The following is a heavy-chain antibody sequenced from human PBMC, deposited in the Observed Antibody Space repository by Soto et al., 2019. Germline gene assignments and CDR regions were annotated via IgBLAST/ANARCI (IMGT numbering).Heavy chain of an antibody. D-gene: IGHD3-3*01. V-gene: IGHV1-18*04. CDR1: GYTFTSYG. CDR3: AREGPTQPYYDFWSGYHYYFDY. CDR2: ISAYNGNT. Sequence: GASVKVSCKASGYTFTSYGISWVRQAPGQGLEWMGWISAYNGNTNYAQKLQGRVTMTTDTSTSTAYMELRSLRSDDTAVYYCAREGPTQPYYDFWSGYHYYFDYWGQGTLVTVSS. J-gene: IGHJ4*02.